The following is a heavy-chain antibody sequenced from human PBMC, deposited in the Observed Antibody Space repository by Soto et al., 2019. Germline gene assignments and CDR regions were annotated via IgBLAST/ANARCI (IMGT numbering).Heavy chain of an antibody. CDR1: GGTFSSYA. Sequence: QVQLVQSGAEVKKPGSSVTVSRKASGGTFSSYAISWVRQAPGQGLEWMGGIIPIFGTANYAQKFQGRVTITADESTSTAYMELSSLRSEDTAVYYCASTKYYYDSSGYYYYWGQGTLVTVSS. CDR3: ASTKYYYDSSGYYYY. D-gene: IGHD3-22*01. V-gene: IGHV1-69*01. J-gene: IGHJ4*02. CDR2: IIPIFGTA.